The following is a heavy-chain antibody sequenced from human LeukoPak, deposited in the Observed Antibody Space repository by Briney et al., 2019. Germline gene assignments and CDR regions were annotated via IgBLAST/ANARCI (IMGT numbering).Heavy chain of an antibody. CDR2: ISGSGGST. D-gene: IGHD3-10*01. CDR3: AKDTYGSGSYPTQGDYFDY. V-gene: IGHV3-23*01. Sequence: GGSLRLSCAASGFTFSSYAMSWVRQAPGKGLEWVSAISGSGGSTHYADSVKGRFTISRDNSKNTLYLQMNSLRAEDTAVYYCAKDTYGSGSYPTQGDYFDYWGQGTLVTVSS. CDR1: GFTFSSYA. J-gene: IGHJ4*02.